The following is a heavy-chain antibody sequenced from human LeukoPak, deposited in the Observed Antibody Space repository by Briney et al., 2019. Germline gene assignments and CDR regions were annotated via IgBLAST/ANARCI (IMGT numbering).Heavy chain of an antibody. CDR3: ARDPAQGFGELFSPPDY. V-gene: IGHV3-33*01. J-gene: IGHJ4*02. CDR1: GFTFSSYG. Sequence: PGGSLRLSCAASGFTFSSYGMHWVRQAPGKGLEWVAVIWYDGSNKYYADSVKGRFTISRDNSKNTLYPQINSLRAEDTAVYYCARDPAQGFGELFSPPDYWGQGTLVTVSS. D-gene: IGHD3-10*01. CDR2: IWYDGSNK.